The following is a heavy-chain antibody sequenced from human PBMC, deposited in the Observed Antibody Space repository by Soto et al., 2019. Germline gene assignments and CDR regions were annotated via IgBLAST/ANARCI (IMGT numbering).Heavy chain of an antibody. Sequence: PSETLSLTCTVSGGSISNYYWSFIRRPPGKGLEWIGYIFYSGSTNYNSSLRSRVTISIDTSKNQISLKLRSVTAADTAVYYCARAAASSTLKFDSWGQGALVTVSS. CDR3: ARAAASSTLKFDS. CDR2: IFYSGST. CDR1: GGSISNYY. V-gene: IGHV4-59*01. J-gene: IGHJ4*02. D-gene: IGHD6-25*01.